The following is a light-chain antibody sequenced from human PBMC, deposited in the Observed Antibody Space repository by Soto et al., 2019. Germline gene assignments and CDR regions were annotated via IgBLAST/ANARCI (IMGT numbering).Light chain of an antibody. Sequence: EIVLTQSPGTLSLSPGERATLSCRASQSVGSSHLAWYQQKPGQAPRLLIYDASNRATGIPARFSGSGSGTDFTLTINRLEPADFAVYFCQQYSSSQGWTFGQGTKVDIK. CDR2: DAS. CDR1: QSVGSSH. CDR3: QQYSSSQGWT. J-gene: IGKJ1*01. V-gene: IGKV3-20*01.